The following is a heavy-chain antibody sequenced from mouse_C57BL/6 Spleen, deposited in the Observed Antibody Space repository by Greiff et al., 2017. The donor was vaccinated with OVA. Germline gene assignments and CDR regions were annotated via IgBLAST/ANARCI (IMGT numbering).Heavy chain of an antibody. Sequence: VQLKESGPELVKPGASVKISCKASGYTFTDYYMNWVKQSHGKSLEWIGDINPNNGGTSYNQKFKGKATLTVDKSSSTAYMELRVLTSEDSAVYYCARVTYYGSSYSYWYFDVWGTGTTVTVSS. V-gene: IGHV1-26*01. CDR2: INPNNGGT. J-gene: IGHJ1*03. CDR1: GYTFTDYY. CDR3: ARVTYYGSSYSYWYFDV. D-gene: IGHD1-1*01.